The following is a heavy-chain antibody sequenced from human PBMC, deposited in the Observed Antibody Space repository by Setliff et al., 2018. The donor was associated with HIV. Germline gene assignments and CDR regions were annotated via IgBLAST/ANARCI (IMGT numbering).Heavy chain of an antibody. Sequence: SETLSLTCAVSGGSISSGNWWSWVRQPPGKRLEWIGEIYHSGITNYNPSLKSRVTISVDKSKNQFSLKLSSVTAADTAVYYCASTTYYYDSSGYNSWPLFDYWGQGTLVTVPQ. J-gene: IGHJ4*02. V-gene: IGHV4-4*02. D-gene: IGHD3-22*01. CDR2: IYHSGIT. CDR1: GGSISSGNW. CDR3: ASTTYYYDSSGYNSWPLFDY.